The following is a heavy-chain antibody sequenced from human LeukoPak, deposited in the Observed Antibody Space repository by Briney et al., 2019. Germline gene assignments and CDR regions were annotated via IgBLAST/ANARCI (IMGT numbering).Heavy chain of an antibody. CDR2: IWYDGSKK. V-gene: IGHV3-33*08. D-gene: IGHD3-3*01. Sequence: GGSLRLSCAASGFTFSSYGMHWVRQAPGKGLEWVAVIWYDGSKKYSADSVKGRFTISRDTAKNTLYLQMNSLRVEDTAVYYCARGGYDLWSGYRIDYWGQGTQVTISS. J-gene: IGHJ4*02. CDR3: ARGGYDLWSGYRIDY. CDR1: GFTFSSYG.